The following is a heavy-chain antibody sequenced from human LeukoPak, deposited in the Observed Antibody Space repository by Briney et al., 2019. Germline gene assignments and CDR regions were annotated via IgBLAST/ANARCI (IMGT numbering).Heavy chain of an antibody. CDR3: ARERRIAVAVDY. CDR1: GGSISSSSYY. Sequence: SETLSLTCTVSGGSISSSSYYWGWIRQPPGKGLEWIGSIYYSGSTYYNPSLKSRVTISVDTPKNQFSLKLSSVTAADTAVYYCARERRIAVAVDYWGQGTLVTVSS. J-gene: IGHJ4*02. D-gene: IGHD6-19*01. CDR2: IYYSGST. V-gene: IGHV4-39*02.